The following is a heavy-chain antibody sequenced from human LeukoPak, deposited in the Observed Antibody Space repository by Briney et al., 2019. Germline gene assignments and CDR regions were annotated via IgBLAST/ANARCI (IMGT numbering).Heavy chain of an antibody. V-gene: IGHV3-23*01. CDR2: ISDGGGRT. Sequence: GGSLRLSCAASGFTFSSYAVSWVRQAPGEGLEWVSSISDGGGRTYYADSVRGRFTISRDISKNTLYLQMNSLRAEDTAVYYCAKRLDSSDYYSSFDYWGQGTLVTVSS. D-gene: IGHD3-22*01. CDR3: AKRLDSSDYYSSFDY. CDR1: GFTFSSYA. J-gene: IGHJ4*02.